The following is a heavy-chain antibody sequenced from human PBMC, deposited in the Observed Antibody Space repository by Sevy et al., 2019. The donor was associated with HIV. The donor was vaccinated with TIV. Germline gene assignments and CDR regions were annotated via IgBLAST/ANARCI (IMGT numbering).Heavy chain of an antibody. J-gene: IGHJ6*02. CDR3: ERGEVWYGSGSDAYYYGMDV. V-gene: IGHV3-74*01. Sequence: GGSLRLSCAASGFTFSSYWMHWVRQAPGKGLVWVSRINSDGSSTIYADSVKGRFTISRDNAKNTLYLQMNSLRAEDTDGYYCERGEVWYGSGSDAYYYGMDVWGQGTTVTVSS. CDR2: INSDGSST. D-gene: IGHD3-10*01. CDR1: GFTFSSYW.